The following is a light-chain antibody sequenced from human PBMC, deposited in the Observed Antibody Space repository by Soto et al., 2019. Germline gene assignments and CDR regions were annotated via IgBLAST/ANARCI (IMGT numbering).Light chain of an antibody. J-gene: IGLJ1*01. CDR2: DVS. Sequence: QSALTQPASVSGSPGQSITISCTGTSSDVGGYNYVSWYQQHPGKAPKLMIYDVSNRPSGVSNRFSVAKSGNTASLTISWLQAEDEADYYFSSYTSSSTLVFGTGTKLTVL. CDR1: SSDVGGYNY. CDR3: SSYTSSSTLV. V-gene: IGLV2-14*01.